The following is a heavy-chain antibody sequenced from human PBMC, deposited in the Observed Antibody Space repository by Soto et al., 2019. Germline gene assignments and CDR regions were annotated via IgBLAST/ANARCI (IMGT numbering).Heavy chain of an antibody. J-gene: IGHJ4*02. CDR3: AREWRIYYDSSGYSRGFDY. Sequence: SETLSLTCSVSGASISSGTYPWSWIRQPPGKGLEWIGYIFHTGSTNYNPSLKSRVTMPVDTSKNQFSLKLSSVTAADTAVYYCAREWRIYYDSSGYSRGFDYWGQGTLVTVSS. CDR1: GASISSGTYP. V-gene: IGHV4-30-2*01. D-gene: IGHD3-22*01. CDR2: IFHTGST.